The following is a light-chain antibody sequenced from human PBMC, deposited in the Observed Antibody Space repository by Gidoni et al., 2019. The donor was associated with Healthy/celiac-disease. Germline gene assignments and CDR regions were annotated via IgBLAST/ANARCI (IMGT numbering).Light chain of an antibody. Sequence: DIVMTQSPDYLAVSLGERATINCKSSQSVLYSSNNKNYLAWYQQKPGQPPKLLIYWASTRESGVPDRFSGSGSGTDFTLTISSLQAVYVAVYCCQQYYSTLKTFGPGTKVDIK. J-gene: IGKJ3*01. CDR1: QSVLYSSNNKNY. CDR2: WAS. CDR3: QQYYSTLKT. V-gene: IGKV4-1*01.